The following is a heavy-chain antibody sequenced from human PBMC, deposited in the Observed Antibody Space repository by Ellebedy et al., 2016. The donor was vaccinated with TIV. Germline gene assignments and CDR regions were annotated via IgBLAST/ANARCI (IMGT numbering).Heavy chain of an antibody. D-gene: IGHD6-19*01. Sequence: AASVKVSCKSSGYTFIDYGITWVRQAPGQGLEWMGIINPSTGSTTYAQKLQGRLTMTRDTSTSTVYMELSSLRSEDTAVYYCARARSSGWLHTPDYWGQGLLVTVSS. CDR2: INPSTGST. V-gene: IGHV1-46*04. CDR1: GYTFIDYG. CDR3: ARARSSGWLHTPDY. J-gene: IGHJ4*02.